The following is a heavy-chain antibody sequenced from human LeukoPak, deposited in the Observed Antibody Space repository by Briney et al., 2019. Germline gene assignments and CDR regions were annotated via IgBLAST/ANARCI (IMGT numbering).Heavy chain of an antibody. Sequence: PSETLSLTCTVSGGSISSYYWSWIRQPPGKGLEWIGFIYNSGSTNYNPSLESRVTISVDTSKNQFSLQLTSVTAADTAVYYCARLRGVRIWFDPWGQGTLVTVSS. V-gene: IGHV4-59*08. D-gene: IGHD1-14*01. J-gene: IGHJ5*02. CDR2: IYNSGST. CDR3: ARLRGVRIWFDP. CDR1: GGSISSYY.